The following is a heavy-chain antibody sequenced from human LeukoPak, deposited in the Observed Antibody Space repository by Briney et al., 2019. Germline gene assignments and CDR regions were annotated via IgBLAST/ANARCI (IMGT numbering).Heavy chain of an antibody. V-gene: IGHV3-23*01. CDR1: GFTFSSYG. J-gene: IGHJ5*02. Sequence: GGTLRLSCAASGFTFSSYGMSWVRQAPGKGLEWVSAISGSGGSTYYADSVKGRFTISRDNSKNTLYLQMNSLRAEDTAVYYCAKARVVAAMGTNWFDPWGQGTLVTVSS. D-gene: IGHD2-15*01. CDR2: ISGSGGST. CDR3: AKARVVAAMGTNWFDP.